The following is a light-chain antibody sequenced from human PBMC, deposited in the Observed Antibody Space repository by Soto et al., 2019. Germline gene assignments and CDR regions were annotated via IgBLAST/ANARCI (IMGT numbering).Light chain of an antibody. CDR2: DVT. CDR1: SSDVGGYNY. CDR3: SSYTSSTTYV. J-gene: IGLJ1*01. Sequence: QSVLTQPASVSGSPGQSITISCTGTSSDVGGYNYVSWYQRHPGKAPKIMIHDVTNRPSGVSNRFSGSKSGNTASLTISGLQAEDEADYFCSSYTSSTTYVFGSGTKLTVL. V-gene: IGLV2-14*03.